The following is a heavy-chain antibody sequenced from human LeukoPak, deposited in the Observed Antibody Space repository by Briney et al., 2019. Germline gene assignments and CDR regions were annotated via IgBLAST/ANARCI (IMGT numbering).Heavy chain of an antibody. J-gene: IGHJ5*02. CDR2: INSVGSST. CDR3: AREVRGGNSA. CDR1: GFTFGSYW. Sequence: PGGSLRLSCAASGFTFGSYWMHWVRQAAGEVLGWVSRINSVGSSTSYADYVKGRFTISRDDAKNSLYLQMNSLRVEDTAVYYCAREVRGGNSAWGQGTLVTVSS. V-gene: IGHV3-74*01. D-gene: IGHD4-23*01.